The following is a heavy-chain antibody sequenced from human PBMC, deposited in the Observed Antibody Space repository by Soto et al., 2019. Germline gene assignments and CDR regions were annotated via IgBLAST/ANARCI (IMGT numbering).Heavy chain of an antibody. CDR3: AREKIERWLQRNSFDP. D-gene: IGHD5-12*01. CDR2: ISYDGSNK. Sequence: QVQLVESGGGVVQPGRSLRLSCAASGFTFSRYAMHWGRQAPGKGLEWVAVISYDGSNKYYADSVKGRFTISRDNSKNTLYLQMNSLRAEDTAVYNCAREKIERWLQRNSFDPWGQGTLVTVSA. V-gene: IGHV3-30*14. CDR1: GFTFSRYA. J-gene: IGHJ5*02.